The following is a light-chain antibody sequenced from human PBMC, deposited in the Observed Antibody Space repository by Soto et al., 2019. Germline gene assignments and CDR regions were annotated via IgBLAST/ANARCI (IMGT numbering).Light chain of an antibody. CDR3: QQYNNWPLT. CDR2: KAS. J-gene: IGKJ4*01. CDR1: QSISSW. Sequence: DIQMTQSPSTLSASVGDRVTITCRASQSISSWLAWYQQKPGKAPNLLINKASSLQSEVPSRFSGSGSGTHFTLTISSLQPEDFAVYYCQQYNNWPLTFGGGTKVDIK. V-gene: IGKV1-5*03.